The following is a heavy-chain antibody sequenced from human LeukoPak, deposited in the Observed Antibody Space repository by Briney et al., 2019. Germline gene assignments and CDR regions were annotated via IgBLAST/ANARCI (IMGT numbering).Heavy chain of an antibody. D-gene: IGHD3-22*01. J-gene: IGHJ4*02. CDR2: INPNSGGT. CDR1: GYTFTGYY. Sequence: ASVKVSCKASGYTFTGYYMHWVRQAPGQGLEWMGWINPNSGGTNYAQKFQGRLTMTRDTSISTAYMELSRLRSDDTAVYYCARGPNYYDSSGYYYDFDYWGQGTLVTVSS. V-gene: IGHV1-2*02. CDR3: ARGPNYYDSSGYYYDFDY.